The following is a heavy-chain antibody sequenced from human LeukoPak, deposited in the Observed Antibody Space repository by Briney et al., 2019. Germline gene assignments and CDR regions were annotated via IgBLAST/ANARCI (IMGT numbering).Heavy chain of an antibody. D-gene: IGHD5-12*01. CDR2: IKQDGSEK. CDR1: RFTFSSFG. V-gene: IGHV3-7*01. CDR3: GRRASRAFDY. Sequence: PGRSLRLSCVASRFTFSSFGMHWVRQAPGKGLEWVASIKQDGSEKSYVDSLKGRFTISRDNAKNSLYLEMNSLRAEDTAVYYCGRRASRAFDYWGQGTLVTVSS. J-gene: IGHJ4*02.